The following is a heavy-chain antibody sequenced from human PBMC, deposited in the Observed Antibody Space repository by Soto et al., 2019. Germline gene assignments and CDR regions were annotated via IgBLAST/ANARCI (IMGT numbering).Heavy chain of an antibody. CDR2: INYDGFS. Sequence: QVQLQESGPGRVRPSGPLSPPALVLVASLPISSAAGFRRPPGKGLEWIGYINYDGFSAYNLSLKRRVTLSMDASKTQFSLMLESVTATDTAVYYCARHGFGPLHGLVDVWGPGTTVIVSS. D-gene: IGHD3-10*01. J-gene: IGHJ6*02. V-gene: IGHV4-59*08. CDR1: VASLPISS. CDR3: ARHGFGPLHGLVDV.